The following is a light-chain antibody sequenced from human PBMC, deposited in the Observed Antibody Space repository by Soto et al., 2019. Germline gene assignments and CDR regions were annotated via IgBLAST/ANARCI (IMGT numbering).Light chain of an antibody. CDR3: CSYAGSYILV. Sequence: QSALPQPRSVSGSPGQSVTISCTGTSSDVGGYNYVSWYQQHPGKVPKLMIFDVSKRPSGVPDRFSGSKSGNTASLTISGLQAEDEADYHCCSYAGSYILVFGGGTKLTVL. V-gene: IGLV2-11*01. J-gene: IGLJ3*02. CDR2: DVS. CDR1: SSDVGGYNY.